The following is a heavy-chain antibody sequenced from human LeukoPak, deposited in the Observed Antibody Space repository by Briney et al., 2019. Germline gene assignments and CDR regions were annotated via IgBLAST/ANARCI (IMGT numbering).Heavy chain of an antibody. J-gene: IGHJ4*02. CDR1: GFTFNSYT. V-gene: IGHV3-30-3*02. CDR2: ISYDGRNK. CDR3: AKSKGSSGPFDY. Sequence: GGSLRLSCAASGFTFNSYTMHWVRQAPGKGLEWVAVISYDGRNKYYADSVKGRFTISRDNSKNTLYLQMNSLRAEDTAVYYCAKSKGSSGPFDYWGQGTLVTVSS. D-gene: IGHD3-22*01.